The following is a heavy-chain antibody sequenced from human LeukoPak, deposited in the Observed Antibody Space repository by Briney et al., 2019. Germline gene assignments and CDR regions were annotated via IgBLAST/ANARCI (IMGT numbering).Heavy chain of an antibody. V-gene: IGHV4-31*03. CDR1: GGSISSGGYY. CDR3: ARYYYDSSGYYYYFDY. D-gene: IGHD3-22*01. J-gene: IGHJ4*02. CDR2: IYYSGST. Sequence: PSETLSLTCTVSGGSISSGGYYWSWIRQHPGKGLEWIGYIYYSGSTYYNPSLKSRVTISVYTSKNQFSLKLSSVTAADTAVYYCARYYYDSSGYYYYFDYWGQGTLVTVSS.